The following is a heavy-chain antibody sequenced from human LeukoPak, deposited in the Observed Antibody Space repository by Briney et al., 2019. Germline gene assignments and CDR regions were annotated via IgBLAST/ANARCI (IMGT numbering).Heavy chain of an antibody. Sequence: SETLSLTCNVSGGPITTDSYYRGWIRQVPGKGLEWIATLYYSGSTYYNPSLKSRVTMSGDRSKSQFSLRLTSVTAADTAVYYCARGTIGDGFDIWGQGTMVAVSS. CDR1: GGPITTDSYY. D-gene: IGHD4/OR15-4a*01. CDR3: ARGTIGDGFDI. V-gene: IGHV4-39*01. CDR2: LYYSGST. J-gene: IGHJ3*02.